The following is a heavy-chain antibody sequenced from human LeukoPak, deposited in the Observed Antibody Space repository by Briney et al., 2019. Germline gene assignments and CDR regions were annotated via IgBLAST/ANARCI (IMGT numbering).Heavy chain of an antibody. CDR3: ARGQIKLDN. J-gene: IGHJ4*02. CDR2: IYSGGST. CDR1: GLTVSSNH. V-gene: IGHV3-66*02. Sequence: GGSLRLSCAASGLTVSSNHMTWVRQAPGKGLEWVSVIYSGGSTYYADSVKGRFTISRDNSKNTLHLQMNSLGPEDTAVYYCARGQIKLDNWGQGTLVTVSS.